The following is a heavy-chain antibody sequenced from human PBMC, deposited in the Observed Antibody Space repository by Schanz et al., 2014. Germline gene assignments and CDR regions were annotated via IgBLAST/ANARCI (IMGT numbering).Heavy chain of an antibody. CDR1: GFTLSSYA. D-gene: IGHD2-2*01. V-gene: IGHV3-30*04. CDR3: AKDSTHIDIVLVPTAIDH. Sequence: QVQLVESGGGVVQPGRSLRLSCAAYGFTLSSYAMHWVRQAPGKGLEWVAAMSYDGSIKYYGDSVKGRFTISRDNSKNTLYLHMNTLRSEDTAVYYCAKDSTHIDIVLVPTAIDHWGQGTLVTVSS. J-gene: IGHJ4*02. CDR2: MSYDGSIK.